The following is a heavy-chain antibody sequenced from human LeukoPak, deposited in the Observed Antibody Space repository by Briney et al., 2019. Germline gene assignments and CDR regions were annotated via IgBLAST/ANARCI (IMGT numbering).Heavy chain of an antibody. CDR3: ARGDTMVRGVIREPFDH. Sequence: GASVKVSCKASGYTFTSYDINWVRQATGQGLEWMGWMNPNSGNTGYAQKFQGRVTMTRNTSISTAYMELSSLRSEDTAVYYCARGDTMVRGVIREPFDHWGQGTLVTVSS. CDR1: GYTFTSYD. D-gene: IGHD3-10*01. V-gene: IGHV1-8*01. J-gene: IGHJ4*02. CDR2: MNPNSGNT.